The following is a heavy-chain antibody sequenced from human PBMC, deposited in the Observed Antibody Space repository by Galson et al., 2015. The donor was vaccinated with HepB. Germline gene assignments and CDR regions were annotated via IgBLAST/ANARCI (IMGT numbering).Heavy chain of an antibody. Sequence: SLRLSCADPGFTFRDHILHWARQAPGKGLLWVSRISGDGTSTAYADSVKGRFSISRDNTKNTLYLQMNSLRDEDTAVYYCARGYSGSQGLDYWGQGILVIVSS. J-gene: IGHJ4*02. CDR2: ISGDGTST. D-gene: IGHD5-12*01. CDR1: GFTFRDHI. V-gene: IGHV3-74*01. CDR3: ARGYSGSQGLDY.